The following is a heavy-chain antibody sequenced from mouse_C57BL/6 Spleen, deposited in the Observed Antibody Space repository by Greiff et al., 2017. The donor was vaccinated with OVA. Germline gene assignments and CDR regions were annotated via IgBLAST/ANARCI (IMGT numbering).Heavy chain of an antibody. D-gene: IGHD2-2*01. Sequence: EVQLVESGGGLVKPGGSLKLSCAASGFTFSAYGMHWVRQAPEKGLEWVAYISSGISTIYYADTLKGRFTMSRDNAKNTLFLQMTSLRSEDRAMYDGARPDALYGYGGGFAYWGQGTLVTVSA. CDR1: GFTFSAYG. V-gene: IGHV5-17*01. J-gene: IGHJ3*01. CDR3: ARPDALYGYGGGFAY. CDR2: ISSGISTI.